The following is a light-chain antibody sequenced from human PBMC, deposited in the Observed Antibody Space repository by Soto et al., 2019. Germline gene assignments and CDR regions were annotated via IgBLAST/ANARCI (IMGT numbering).Light chain of an antibody. J-gene: IGKJ4*01. CDR3: HQYNTWPLT. CDR1: QSVSSN. CDR2: GAS. Sequence: IMMTQSPGTLSVSPGEGATLSCRASQSVSSNYLGWYQKKPGQAPRLLIYGASLRATGIPARFSGSGYGTEFTLTINSLQSEDFAIYYCHQYNTWPLTFGGGTKVDIK. V-gene: IGKV3-15*01.